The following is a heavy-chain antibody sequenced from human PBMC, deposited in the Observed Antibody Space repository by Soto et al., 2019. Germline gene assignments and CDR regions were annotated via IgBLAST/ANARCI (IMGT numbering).Heavy chain of an antibody. V-gene: IGHV5-51*01. D-gene: IGHD3-3*01. CDR3: ARRHRATYDFWSGYSTYYFDY. Sequence: GESLKISCKGSGYSFTSYWIGWVRQIPGTVLEWMGIIYPGDSGTRYSPSFQGQVTISADKSISTAYLQWSSLKASDTAMYYCARRHRATYDFWSGYSTYYFDYWGQGTLVTVSS. CDR2: IYPGDSGT. CDR1: GYSFTSYW. J-gene: IGHJ4*02.